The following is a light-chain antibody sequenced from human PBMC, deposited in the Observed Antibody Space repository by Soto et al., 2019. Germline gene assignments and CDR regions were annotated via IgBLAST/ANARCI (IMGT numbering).Light chain of an antibody. Sequence: EIVLTQSPGTLSLSPGERATLSCRASQSVDYNNLAWYQQKPGQAPRLLISHASRRATSIPDRFSGSGSGTDFTLTISILEPEDFAVYHCQQHGNSPGTFGQGTRVEIK. V-gene: IGKV3-20*01. CDR1: QSVDYNN. CDR2: HAS. J-gene: IGKJ1*01. CDR3: QQHGNSPGT.